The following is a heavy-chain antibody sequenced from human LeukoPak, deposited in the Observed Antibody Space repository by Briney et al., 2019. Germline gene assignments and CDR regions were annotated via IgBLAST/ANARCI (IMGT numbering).Heavy chain of an antibody. CDR2: ISSSSTI. CDR3: AKVGATVTTIDAFGI. D-gene: IGHD4-17*01. Sequence: GGSLRLSCAASGFTFSSYSMNWVRQAPGKGLEWVSYISSSSTIYYADSVKGRFTISRDSAKNSLYLQMNSLRAEDTAVYYCAKVGATVTTIDAFGIWGQGTMVTVSS. CDR1: GFTFSSYS. V-gene: IGHV3-48*04. J-gene: IGHJ3*02.